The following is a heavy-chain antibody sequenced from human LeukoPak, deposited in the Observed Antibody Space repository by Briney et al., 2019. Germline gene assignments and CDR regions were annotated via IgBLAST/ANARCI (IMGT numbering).Heavy chain of an antibody. V-gene: IGHV3-7*01. J-gene: IGHJ6*03. CDR3: PRSLPSGGYHYYTDV. CDR1: GFTFSSYW. CDR2: IKQEGSAT. Sequence: GGSLRLSCAASGFTFSSYWMSWVRQAPGKGGAWVANIKQEGSATYYVDSVEARFPISRANAHNSLYLQMNSLRAQAKAVYHCPRSLPSGGYHYYTDVSSKRTTPTVPS. D-gene: IGHD5/OR15-5a*01.